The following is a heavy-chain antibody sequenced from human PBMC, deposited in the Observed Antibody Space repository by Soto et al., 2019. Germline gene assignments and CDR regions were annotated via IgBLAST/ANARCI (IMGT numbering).Heavy chain of an antibody. CDR3: ARFESPLFDY. J-gene: IGHJ4*02. CDR2: IYYSGST. CDR1: VGSVSVVGCY. V-gene: IGHV4-61*08. Sequence: PSETRCLSWTVSVGSVSVVGCYWSWIRQPPGKGLEWIGYIYYSGSTNYNPSLKSRVTISVDTSKNQFSLKLSSVTAADTAVYYCARFESPLFDYWGQGTLVTVSS. D-gene: IGHD3-9*01.